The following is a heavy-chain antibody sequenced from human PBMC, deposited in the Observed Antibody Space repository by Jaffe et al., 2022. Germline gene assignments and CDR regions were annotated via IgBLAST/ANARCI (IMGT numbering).Heavy chain of an antibody. D-gene: IGHD3-16*01. CDR2: INTDGSTT. V-gene: IGHV3-74*01. CDR3: ARIRLAGSGGGFDY. J-gene: IGHJ4*02. Sequence: EVQLVESGGGLVQPGGSLRLSCAASGFTFSSYWMSWVRQAPGKGLVWVSRINTDGSTTSYADSVKGRFTISRDNAKNTLHLQMNNLRAGDTAVYYCARIRLAGSGGGFDYWGQGILVTVSS. CDR1: GFTFSSYW.